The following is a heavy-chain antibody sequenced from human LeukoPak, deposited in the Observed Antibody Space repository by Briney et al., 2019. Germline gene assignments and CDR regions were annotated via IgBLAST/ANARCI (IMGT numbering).Heavy chain of an antibody. CDR2: IYHSGST. CDR3: AKKSLWSGPFDY. V-gene: IGHV4-30-2*01. Sequence: PSETLSLTCAVSGGSISSGGYSWSWIRQPPGKGLEWIGYIYHSGSTYYNPSLKSRVTISVDRSKNQFSLKLSSVTAADTAVYYCAKKSLWSGPFDYWGQGTLVTVFS. CDR1: GGSISSGGYS. J-gene: IGHJ4*02. D-gene: IGHD3-3*01.